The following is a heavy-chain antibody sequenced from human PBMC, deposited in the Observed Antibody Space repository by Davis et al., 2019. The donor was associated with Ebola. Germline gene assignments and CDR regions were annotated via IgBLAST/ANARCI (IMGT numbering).Heavy chain of an antibody. CDR3: ARGLGTFGAWFDP. CDR1: GGSISSYY. CDR2: IYYSGST. V-gene: IGHV4-59*12. Sequence: SETLSLTCTVSGGSISSYYWSWIRQPPGKGLEWIGYIYYSGSTNYNPSLKSRVTISVDTSKNQFSLKLSSVTAADTAVYYCARGLGTFGAWFDPWGQGTLVTVSS. D-gene: IGHD3-16*01. J-gene: IGHJ5*02.